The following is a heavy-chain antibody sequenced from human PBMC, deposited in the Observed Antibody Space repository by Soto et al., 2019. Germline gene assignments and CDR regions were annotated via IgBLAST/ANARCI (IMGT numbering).Heavy chain of an antibody. J-gene: IGHJ4*02. CDR1: GFAVSSKY. V-gene: IGHV3-53*01. Sequence: EVQLVESGGGLIQPGGSLRLSCAGSGFAVSSKYMTWVRQAPGKGLEWVSVIYGGGTTYYADSVKGRFTISRDTSKNTLYLQVNSLRAEDTSVYYCVQATVLPGFDLRGQGTLVTVSS. D-gene: IGHD1-1*01. CDR2: IYGGGTT. CDR3: VQATVLPGFDL.